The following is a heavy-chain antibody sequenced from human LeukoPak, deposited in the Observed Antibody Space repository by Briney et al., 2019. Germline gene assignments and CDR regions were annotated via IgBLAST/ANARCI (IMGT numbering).Heavy chain of an antibody. CDR1: GDSLSSRSYY. J-gene: IGHJ5*02. Sequence: SETLSLTCTVSGDSLSSRSYYWGWLRQPPGKGLEWIGSIYYSGNTYYNPSLKSRVTISADTSKNQFSLKVSSVTAADTAVYYCAEYGSSYGRFDPWGQGTLVTVSS. D-gene: IGHD6-13*01. CDR2: IYYSGNT. CDR3: AEYGSSYGRFDP. V-gene: IGHV4-39*07.